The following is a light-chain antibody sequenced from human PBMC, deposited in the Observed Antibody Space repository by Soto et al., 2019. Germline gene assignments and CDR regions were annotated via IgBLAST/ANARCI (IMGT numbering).Light chain of an antibody. CDR1: QSVSSN. Sequence: EVVMTQSPANLSVSPGVGATLSCWASQSVSSNLAWYQQKPGQAPRLLIYGASTRATGIPARFSGSGSGTEFTLTISSLQSEDFGVYYCHQYNNLWTFGQGTKVDIK. V-gene: IGKV3-15*01. CDR3: HQYNNLWT. CDR2: GAS. J-gene: IGKJ1*01.